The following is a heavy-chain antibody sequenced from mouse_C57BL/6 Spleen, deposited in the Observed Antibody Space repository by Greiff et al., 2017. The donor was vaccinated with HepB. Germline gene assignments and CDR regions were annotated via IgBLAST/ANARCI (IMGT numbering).Heavy chain of an antibody. D-gene: IGHD2-4*01. CDR1: GYTFTDYN. V-gene: IGHV1-18*01. CDR2: ISPNNGGT. J-gene: IGHJ4*01. CDR3: ARTGYYDYAMDY. Sequence: VQLQQSGPELVKPGASVKIPCKASGYTFTDYNMDWVKQSHGKSLEWIGDISPNNGGTIYNQKFKGKATLTVDKSSSKAYMELRSLTSEDTAVYYCARTGYYDYAMDYWGQGTSVTVSS.